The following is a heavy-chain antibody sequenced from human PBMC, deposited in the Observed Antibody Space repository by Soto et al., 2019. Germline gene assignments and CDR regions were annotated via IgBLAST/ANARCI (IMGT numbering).Heavy chain of an antibody. Sequence: LRLSCAASGFTFSDYYMSWIRQAPGKGLEWVSYISSSGSTIYYADSVKGRFTISRDNAKNSLYLQMNSLRAEDTAVYYCARDLQQWPVRMYAFDIWGQGTMVTVSS. V-gene: IGHV3-11*01. J-gene: IGHJ3*02. CDR2: ISSSGSTI. CDR3: ARDLQQWPVRMYAFDI. CDR1: GFTFSDYY. D-gene: IGHD6-19*01.